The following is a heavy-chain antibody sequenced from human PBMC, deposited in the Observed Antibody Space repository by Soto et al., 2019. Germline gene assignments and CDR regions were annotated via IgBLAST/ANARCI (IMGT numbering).Heavy chain of an antibody. CDR3: ARDVKQYYGMDV. V-gene: IGHV3-21*01. CDR2: ISSSSSYI. CDR1: GFTFSSYS. Sequence: GGSLRLSCAASGFTFSSYSMNWVRQAPGKGLEWVSSISSSSSYIYYADSVKGRFTISRDNSKNSLYLQMNILSAEDTAVYYCARDVKQYYGMDVWGQGTTVTVSS. J-gene: IGHJ6*02.